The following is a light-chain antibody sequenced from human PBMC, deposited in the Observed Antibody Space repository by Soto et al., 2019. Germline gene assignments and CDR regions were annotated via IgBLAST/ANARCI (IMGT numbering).Light chain of an antibody. V-gene: IGKV1-5*03. CDR3: QQYNSYLYT. CDR1: QSINGW. CDR2: KAS. Sequence: DIQMTQSPSTLSASVGDRVTITCRASQSINGWLAWYQQKPGKAPKLLIYKASSLESGVPSRFSGSGSRTEFTLTISSLQPDDFATYYCQQYNSYLYTFGQGTKLEIK. J-gene: IGKJ2*01.